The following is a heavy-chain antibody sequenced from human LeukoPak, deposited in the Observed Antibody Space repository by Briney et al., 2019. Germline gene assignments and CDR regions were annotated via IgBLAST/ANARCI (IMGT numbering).Heavy chain of an antibody. Sequence: GGSLRLSCATSGFTFSNFWMDWVRQAPGKGLEWVANINQNGGEKYYADSVKGRFTISRDNAKNSLYLQMNSLRVEDTAVYYCTRALDYWGEGTLVTVSS. CDR3: TRALDY. CDR1: GFTFSNFW. CDR2: INQNGGEK. V-gene: IGHV3-7*04. J-gene: IGHJ4*02.